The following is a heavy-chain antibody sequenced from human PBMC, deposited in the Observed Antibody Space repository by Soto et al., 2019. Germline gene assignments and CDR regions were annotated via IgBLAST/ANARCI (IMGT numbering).Heavy chain of an antibody. CDR3: ARDLHYYDSSGYPRVEAFDI. D-gene: IGHD3-22*01. CDR1: GGSISRYY. Sequence: QVQLQESGPGLVRPSEILSLTCTVSGGSISRYYWSWIRQPPGKGLEWIGCIYYSGSTNYSPSLKSRVTISVDTSKNQFSLKLSSVTAADTAVYYSARDLHYYDSSGYPRVEAFDIWGQGTMLTVSS. J-gene: IGHJ3*02. CDR2: IYYSGST. V-gene: IGHV4-59*01.